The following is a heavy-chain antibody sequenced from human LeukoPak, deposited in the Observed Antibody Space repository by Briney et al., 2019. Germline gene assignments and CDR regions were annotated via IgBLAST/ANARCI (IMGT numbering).Heavy chain of an antibody. V-gene: IGHV4-4*02. J-gene: IGHJ4*01. D-gene: IGHD3-22*01. CDR1: GVSISSNLW. Sequence: SSGTLSLTCAVSGVSISSNLWWTWVRQPPGKGLEWIAEIHHSGSINYNPSLKSRVTISVDTSKNQFSLKLSSVTAADTALYYCARDRYDNTDYDHPPYFDTWGHGTLVAVSS. CDR2: IHHSGSI. CDR3: ARDRYDNTDYDHPPYFDT.